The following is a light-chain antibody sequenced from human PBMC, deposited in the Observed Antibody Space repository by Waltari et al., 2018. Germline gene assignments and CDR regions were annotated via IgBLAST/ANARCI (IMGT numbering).Light chain of an antibody. CDR1: QRVSSY. Sequence: CRASQRVSSYLAWYQQKPGKAPKLLIYKTSSLETGVPSSFSGTGSGTEFTLTISSLQPDDIATYYCQQYNSYPFTFGPGTKVDIK. V-gene: IGKV1-5*03. J-gene: IGKJ3*01. CDR2: KTS. CDR3: QQYNSYPFT.